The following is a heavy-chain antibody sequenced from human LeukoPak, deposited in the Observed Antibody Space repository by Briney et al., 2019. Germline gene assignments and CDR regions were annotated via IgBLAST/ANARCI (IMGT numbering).Heavy chain of an antibody. CDR2: IRYDGSNK. J-gene: IGHJ4*02. CDR3: ASFGPHEWELRDY. Sequence: PGGSLRLSCAASGFTFSSYGMHWVRQAPGKGLEWVAFIRYDGSNKYYADSVKGRFTISRDNAKNSLYLQMNSLRAEDTAVYYCASFGPHEWELRDYWGQGTLVTVSS. V-gene: IGHV3-30*02. CDR1: GFTFSSYG. D-gene: IGHD1-26*01.